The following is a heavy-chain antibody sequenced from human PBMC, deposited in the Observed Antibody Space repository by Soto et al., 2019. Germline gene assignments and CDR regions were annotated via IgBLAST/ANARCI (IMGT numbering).Heavy chain of an antibody. CDR3: VKDDGGYPSTAPH. Sequence: EVSLVEAGGGLVQPGGSMRLSCAPSGITMSNYHMTWVPQSTGKVLDLVSGISGSGDTTYYADSAKGRFTISKDISKNSLFLQLDIMRVEDSALYFCVKDDGGYPSTAPHWGHGTLVTVSP. D-gene: IGHD4-17*01. CDR2: ISGSGDTT. J-gene: IGHJ4*01. V-gene: IGHV3-23*04. CDR1: GITMSNYH.